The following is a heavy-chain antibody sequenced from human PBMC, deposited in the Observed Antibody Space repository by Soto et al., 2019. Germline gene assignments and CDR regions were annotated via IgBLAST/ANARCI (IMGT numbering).Heavy chain of an antibody. CDR2: INAGNGNT. Sequence: VKVSCKASGYTFTSYAMHWVRQAPGQRLEWMGWINAGNGNTKYSQKFQGRVTITRDTSASTAYMELSSLRSEDTAVYYCAKSATVPAAIAYWGQGTLVIVSS. CDR3: AKSATVPAAIAY. J-gene: IGHJ4*02. CDR1: GYTFTSYA. V-gene: IGHV1-3*01. D-gene: IGHD2-2*02.